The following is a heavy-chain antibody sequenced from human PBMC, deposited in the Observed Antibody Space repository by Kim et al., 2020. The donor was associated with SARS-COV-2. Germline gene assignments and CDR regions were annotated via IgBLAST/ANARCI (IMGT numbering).Heavy chain of an antibody. CDR3: VREPQNSGAYDYLDS. V-gene: IGHV3-64*01. Sequence: GGSLRLSCAASGFTLSNYGMNWVRQAPGKGLEWVSAINSSGLSTYYAISVKGRFTISRDVSKNTLYLQMGSLRGEDTAVYFCVREPQNSGAYDYLDSWGQGTLVSVSS. D-gene: IGHD1-7*01. CDR1: GFTLSNYG. J-gene: IGHJ4*02. CDR2: INSSGLST.